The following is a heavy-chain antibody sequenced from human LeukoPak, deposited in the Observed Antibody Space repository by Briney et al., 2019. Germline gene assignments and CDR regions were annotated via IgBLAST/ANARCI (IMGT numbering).Heavy chain of an antibody. D-gene: IGHD1-20*01. V-gene: IGHV3-21*01. CDR1: GFTFSRYS. CDR2: ISTSSTYI. CDR3: ARDPPFIIGTTFSDY. Sequence: GGSLRLSCAASGFTFSRYSMNWVRQAPGKGLEWVSSISTSSTYIYYADSVKGRFTISRDNAKNSLYLQMNSLRAEDTAVYYCARDPPFIIGTTFSDYWGQGTLVTVSS. J-gene: IGHJ4*02.